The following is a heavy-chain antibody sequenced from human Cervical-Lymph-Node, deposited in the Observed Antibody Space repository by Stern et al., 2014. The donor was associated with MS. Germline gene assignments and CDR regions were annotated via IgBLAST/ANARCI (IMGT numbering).Heavy chain of an antibody. CDR2: ILPFFGTA. CDR3: ATRDMATVTNYYYGMDV. J-gene: IGHJ6*02. CDR1: VGTFSRYA. V-gene: IGHV1-69*01. D-gene: IGHD5-24*01. Sequence: QVKLVASGAEVKKPGSSVKVSCKASVGTFSRYAISWVRQAPGQGLEWMGGILPFFGTANYVQRFQGRVTITADESTTTAYMELSSLRSEDTAVYYCATRDMATVTNYYYGMDVWGQGTTVIVSS.